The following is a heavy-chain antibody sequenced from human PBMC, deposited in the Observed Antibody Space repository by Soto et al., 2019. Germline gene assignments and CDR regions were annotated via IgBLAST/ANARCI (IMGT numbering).Heavy chain of an antibody. V-gene: IGHV5-51*01. D-gene: IGHD2-2*02. Sequence: VASLKISCKGSGYSFTSYWIGWVRQMPGKGLEWMGIIYPGDSDTRYSPSFQGQVTISADKSMSTTYLQWSSLKASDTAMYYCARLGGVYCSSTSCYTSYRSSLGPHYYYGMDVLGQGTTVTVSS. CDR1: GYSFTSYW. J-gene: IGHJ6*02. CDR2: IYPGDSDT. CDR3: ARLGGVYCSSTSCYTSYRSSLGPHYYYGMDV.